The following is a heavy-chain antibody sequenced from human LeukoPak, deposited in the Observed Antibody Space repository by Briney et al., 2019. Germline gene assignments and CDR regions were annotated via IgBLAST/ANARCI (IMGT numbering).Heavy chain of an antibody. J-gene: IGHJ4*02. Sequence: PGGSLRLSCAASGFTVSSNYMSWVRQAPGKGLEWVSVIYSGGSTYYADSVKGRFTISRDNSKNTLYLQMNSLRAEDTAVYYCARGRASGIGWYHDLYYFDYWGQGTLVTVSS. CDR3: ARGRASGIGWYHDLYYFDY. D-gene: IGHD6-19*01. CDR2: IYSGGST. CDR1: GFTVSSNY. V-gene: IGHV3-53*01.